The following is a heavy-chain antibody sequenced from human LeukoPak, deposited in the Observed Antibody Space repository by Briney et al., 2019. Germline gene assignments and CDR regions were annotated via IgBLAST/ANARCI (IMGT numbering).Heavy chain of an antibody. Sequence: SETLSLTCTVSGGSIRSAGYSWFWIRQFPGKGLEWIGYIYYSGSTAYNPSLKSRVSISLDTSENQFSLNLTSVTAADTAVYFCARDGATGVLDHWGQGTLVTVSS. D-gene: IGHD7-27*01. CDR1: GGSIRSAGYS. J-gene: IGHJ4*02. V-gene: IGHV4-31*03. CDR2: IYYSGST. CDR3: ARDGATGVLDH.